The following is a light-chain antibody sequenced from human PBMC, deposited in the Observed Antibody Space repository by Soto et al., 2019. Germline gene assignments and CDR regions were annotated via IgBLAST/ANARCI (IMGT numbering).Light chain of an antibody. V-gene: IGKV3-11*01. Sequence: EIVLTQSAATLSLSPGERATLSCRASQSVSNSLAWYQQKVGQAPRLLIYDASNRATGIPARFSGSGSGTDFTLTISSLEPEDFAVYYCHQRSNWPLTFGGGTKVEIK. CDR1: QSVSNS. J-gene: IGKJ4*01. CDR2: DAS. CDR3: HQRSNWPLT.